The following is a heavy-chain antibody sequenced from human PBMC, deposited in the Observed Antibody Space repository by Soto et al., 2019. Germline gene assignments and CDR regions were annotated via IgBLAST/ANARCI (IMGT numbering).Heavy chain of an antibody. D-gene: IGHD6-13*01. V-gene: IGHV4-39*01. Sequence: QLQLQESSPGMVKPSETLSLTCTVSGGSISSNSYYWGWIRQPPGKGLEWIGSIYYSGSTYYNPSLKSRVTISVDTSKNQFSLKLSSVTAADTAVYYCARYQPTLSSRLIDPWGQGTLVTVSS. CDR2: IYYSGST. CDR1: GGSISSNSYY. CDR3: ARYQPTLSSRLIDP. J-gene: IGHJ5*02.